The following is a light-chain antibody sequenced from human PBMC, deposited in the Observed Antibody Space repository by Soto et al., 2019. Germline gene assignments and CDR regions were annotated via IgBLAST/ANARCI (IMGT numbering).Light chain of an antibody. Sequence: SYELTQPPSVSVSPGQTATITCSGDKLGDKFAYWYQQKPGQSPVLVIHQDDKRASGIPERFSGSNSGITATLTINGAQAVDEADYYCQAWDSSTRGFGGGTKLTVL. V-gene: IGLV3-1*01. CDR2: QDD. CDR1: KLGDKF. CDR3: QAWDSSTRG. J-gene: IGLJ3*02.